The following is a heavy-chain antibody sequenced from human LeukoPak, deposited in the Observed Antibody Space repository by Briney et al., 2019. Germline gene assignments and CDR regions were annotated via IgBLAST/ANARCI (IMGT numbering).Heavy chain of an antibody. J-gene: IGHJ3*02. V-gene: IGHV1-69*13. CDR3: ARARTVLIDDAFDM. CDR2: IIPIFGTA. D-gene: IGHD4-23*01. CDR1: RGTFSSYI. Sequence: SVKVSCKASRGTFSSYIISWVRQAPGQGLEWMGGIIPIFGTANYAQKFQGRVTITADESTSTAYMELSSLRSEDTAVYYCARARTVLIDDAFDMWGQGTMVTVSS.